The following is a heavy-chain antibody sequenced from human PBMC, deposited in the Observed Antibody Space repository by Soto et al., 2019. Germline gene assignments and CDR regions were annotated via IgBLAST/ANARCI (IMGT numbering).Heavy chain of an antibody. D-gene: IGHD2-8*01. CDR3: ARGRWCFDP. CDR1: GGSISSYY. V-gene: IGHV4-59*01. Sequence: PSETLSLTCTVYGGSISSYYWSWVRQPPGKGLEWIGYIYYSGSTNYNPSLKSRVTISVDTSKNQFSLKLSSVTAADTAVYYCARGRWCFDPWGQGTLVTVSS. CDR2: IYYSGST. J-gene: IGHJ5*02.